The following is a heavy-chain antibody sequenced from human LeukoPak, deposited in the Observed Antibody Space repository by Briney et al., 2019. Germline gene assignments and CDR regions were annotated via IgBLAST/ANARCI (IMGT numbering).Heavy chain of an antibody. CDR2: IIPIFGTA. Sequence: GASVKVSCKASGGTFSSYAISWVRQAPGQGLEWMGGIIPIFGTANYAQKFQGRVTMTTDTSTSTAYMELRSLRSDDTAVYYCARARHDFWSSYPVYEFYYYMDVWGKGTTVTVSS. CDR1: GGTFSSYA. CDR3: ARARHDFWSSYPVYEFYYYMDV. D-gene: IGHD3-3*01. J-gene: IGHJ6*03. V-gene: IGHV1-69*05.